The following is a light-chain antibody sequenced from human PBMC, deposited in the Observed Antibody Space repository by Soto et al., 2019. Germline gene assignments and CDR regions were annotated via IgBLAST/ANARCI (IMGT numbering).Light chain of an antibody. Sequence: QSALTQPPSASGTPGQRVTISCSGSSSSIASNYVYWYQQFPGTAPKLLIYRNNQRPSGVPDRFSGSKSGTSASLAISGLRSEDEADYYCAAWDDSLSGWVFGGGTKLTVL. CDR3: AAWDDSLSGWV. V-gene: IGLV1-47*01. J-gene: IGLJ3*02. CDR1: SSSIASNY. CDR2: RNN.